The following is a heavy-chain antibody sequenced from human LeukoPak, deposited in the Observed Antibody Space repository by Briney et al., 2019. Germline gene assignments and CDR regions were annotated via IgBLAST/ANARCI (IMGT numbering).Heavy chain of an antibody. CDR3: AKDLMRYYYDGSAYDY. Sequence: PGGSLRLSCIASGFTFSSYAMSWVRQAPGKGLEWASTISNSDGNTYYADSVKGRFTISRDNSKNTLYLQMNSLRAEDTAVYYCAKDLMRYYYDGSAYDYWGQGTLVTVSS. CDR2: ISNSDGNT. V-gene: IGHV3-23*01. CDR1: GFTFSSYA. D-gene: IGHD3-22*01. J-gene: IGHJ4*02.